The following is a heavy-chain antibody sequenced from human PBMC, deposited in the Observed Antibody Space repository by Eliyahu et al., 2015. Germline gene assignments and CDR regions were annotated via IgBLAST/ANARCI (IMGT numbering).Heavy chain of an antibody. Sequence: QVQLQQWGAGLLKPSETLSLTCAVYGGSFSGYYWSWIRQPPGKGLEWIGEINHSGSTNYNPSLKSRVTISVDTSKNQFSLKLSPVTAADTAVYYCARRGNSYGRRIIDYWGQGTLVTVSS. V-gene: IGHV4-34*01. CDR1: GGSFSGYY. CDR3: ARRGNSYGRRIIDY. CDR2: INHSGST. J-gene: IGHJ4*02. D-gene: IGHD5-18*01.